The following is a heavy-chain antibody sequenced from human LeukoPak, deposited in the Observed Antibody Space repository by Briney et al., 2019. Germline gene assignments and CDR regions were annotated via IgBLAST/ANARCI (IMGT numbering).Heavy chain of an antibody. Sequence: AGGSLRLSCAASEFTFVRYAMNWVRQAPGKGLEWVASIKQDGSEKQYVGSVRGRFTISRDNANNLLDLQMNSLTAEDTAVYYCVKDIHYFQSDYWGQGTLVTVSS. D-gene: IGHD3-10*01. CDR2: IKQDGSEK. V-gene: IGHV3-7*01. J-gene: IGHJ4*02. CDR3: VKDIHYFQSDY. CDR1: EFTFVRYA.